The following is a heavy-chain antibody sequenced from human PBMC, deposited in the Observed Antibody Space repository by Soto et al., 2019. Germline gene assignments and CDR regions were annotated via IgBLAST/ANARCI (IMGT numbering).Heavy chain of an antibody. CDR2: ISSGSSDT. V-gene: IGHV3-21*01. CDR1: GFTFSRFS. CDR3: ARVAY. Sequence: PGGSLRRSCEASGFTFSRFSLNWVRQVPGKGLEWVASISSGSSDTWYADSVKGRFIISRDNAQNSLFLQMNTLRPEDTAMYYCARVAYWGPGTQVSVSS. J-gene: IGHJ4*02.